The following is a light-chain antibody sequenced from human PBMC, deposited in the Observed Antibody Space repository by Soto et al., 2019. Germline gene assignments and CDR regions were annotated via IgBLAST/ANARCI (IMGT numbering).Light chain of an antibody. CDR1: QSISSN. V-gene: IGKV3D-15*01. CDR3: QQYHNWPFT. CDR2: GAS. Sequence: EIVMTQSPATLSVSPGERATLSCRASQSISSNLAWYQQKPGQAPRLLIYGASTRATGIPARFSGSGSGTELTLIIGNLQSEDFAVSFCQQYHNWPFTFGGRTNVEIK. J-gene: IGKJ4*02.